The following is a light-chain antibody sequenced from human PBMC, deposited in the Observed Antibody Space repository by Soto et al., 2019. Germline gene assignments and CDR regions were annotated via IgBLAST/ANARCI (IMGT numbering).Light chain of an antibody. Sequence: DIQMTQSPSTLSASVGERVTITCRASQTINSWLAWLQQKPGKAPKLLIYKASSLESGVPSRFSGSGSGTEFNLTISSLQPDDFATYNCQQYKSYPWTFGKGTKVEIK. V-gene: IGKV1-5*03. CDR2: KAS. CDR1: QTINSW. J-gene: IGKJ1*01. CDR3: QQYKSYPWT.